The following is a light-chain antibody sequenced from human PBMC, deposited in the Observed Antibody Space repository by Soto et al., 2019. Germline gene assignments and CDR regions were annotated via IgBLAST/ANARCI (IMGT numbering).Light chain of an antibody. CDR1: QSVGRN. Sequence: EIVMTQSPVALSVSPGERAALSCRASQSVGRNFAWYQQRPGQAPRVLIYGTSTRATGIPARFSGSGSGTDFILTISSLQSEDFAVYYWQQYNNWPYTFGQGTRLEIK. J-gene: IGKJ2*01. CDR2: GTS. V-gene: IGKV3D-15*01. CDR3: QQYNNWPYT.